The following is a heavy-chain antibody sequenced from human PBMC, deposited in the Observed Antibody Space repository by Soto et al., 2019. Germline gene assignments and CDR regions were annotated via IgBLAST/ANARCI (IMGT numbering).Heavy chain of an antibody. D-gene: IGHD2-15*01. V-gene: IGHV3-15*01. J-gene: IGHJ4*02. CDR1: GFTFSNAW. CDR2: IKSKTDGGTT. Sequence: EVQLVESGGGLVKPGGSLRLSCAASGFTFSNAWMSWVRQAPGKGLEWVGRIKSKTDGGTTDYAAPVKGRFTISRDDSTNTLYLQMNSLKTEDTAVYYCTTDRDIVVVVAATYFDYWGQGTLVTVSS. CDR3: TTDRDIVVVVAATYFDY.